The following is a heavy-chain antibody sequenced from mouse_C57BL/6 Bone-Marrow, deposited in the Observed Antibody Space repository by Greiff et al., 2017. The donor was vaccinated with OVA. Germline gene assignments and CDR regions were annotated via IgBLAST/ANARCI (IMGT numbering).Heavy chain of an antibody. CDR1: GYTFTDYA. CDR2: NSNYCGDA. D-gene: IGHD2-4*01. J-gene: IGHJ3*01. CDR3: VRYYNSSRAY. V-gene: IGHV1-67*01. Sequence: VKLVESGPGLVRPGVSVKLSCTASGYTFTDYAMPWVKQSPAKGLEWIGVNSNYCGDASYNQTFKDKATMTVDKSSSTAYMELARLTSEDSAVYNCVRYYNSSRAYWGQGTLVTVSA.